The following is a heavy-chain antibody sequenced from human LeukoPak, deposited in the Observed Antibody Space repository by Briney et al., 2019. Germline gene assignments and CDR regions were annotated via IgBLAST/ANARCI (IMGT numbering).Heavy chain of an antibody. V-gene: IGHV3-23*01. Sequence: GGSLRLSCAASGFTFSSFTMNWVRQAPGKGLEWVSGISGGGSTEYADSVKGRFTISRDNTKNTLILQMNSLRAEDTAVYYCAKDQEKWLLGVFDIWGRGTMVTASS. CDR1: GFTFSSFT. J-gene: IGHJ3*02. CDR2: ISGGGST. D-gene: IGHD6-19*01. CDR3: AKDQEKWLLGVFDI.